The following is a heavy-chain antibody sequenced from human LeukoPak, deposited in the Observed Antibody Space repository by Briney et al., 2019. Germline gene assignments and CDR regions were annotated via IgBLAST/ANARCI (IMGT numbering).Heavy chain of an antibody. CDR3: ARAAYSSTWYSRYFDL. CDR1: GFTFSSYD. V-gene: IGHV3-13*01. J-gene: IGHJ2*01. D-gene: IGHD6-13*01. Sequence: GGSLRLSCAASGFTFSSYDIHWVRQATGKGLEWVSGIGTAGEIYYPGSVKGRFTISREYAKNSLYLQMNSLRAGDTAVYYCARAAYSSTWYSRYFDLWGRGTLVTVSS. CDR2: IGTAGEI.